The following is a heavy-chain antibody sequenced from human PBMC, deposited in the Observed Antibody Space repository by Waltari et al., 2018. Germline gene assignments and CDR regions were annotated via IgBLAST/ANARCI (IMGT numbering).Heavy chain of an antibody. J-gene: IGHJ4*02. CDR2: ISGSGGST. Sequence: EVQLLESGGGLVQPGGSLSLSCAASGFTFSIYAMSWVRQAPGKGLEWVSAISGSGGSTYYADSVKGRFTISRDNSKNTLYLQMNSLRAEDTAVYYCAKDPYDDYEGVDYWGQGTLVTVSS. CDR3: AKDPYDDYEGVDY. V-gene: IGHV3-23*01. D-gene: IGHD4-17*01. CDR1: GFTFSIYA.